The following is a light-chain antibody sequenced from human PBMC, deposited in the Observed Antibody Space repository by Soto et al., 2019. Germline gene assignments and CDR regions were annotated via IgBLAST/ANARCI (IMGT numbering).Light chain of an antibody. V-gene: IGKV1-9*01. CDR3: QQLNSYPHT. J-gene: IGKJ2*01. CDR1: QGISSY. CDR2: GAS. Sequence: DIQLTQSPSFLSASVGDRVTITCRASQGISSYLAWYQQKPGKAPKRLIYGASTLQSGVPSRFSGSGSGTEFTLPSSGLPPEDFETFYCQQLNSYPHTFGQGTKLEIK.